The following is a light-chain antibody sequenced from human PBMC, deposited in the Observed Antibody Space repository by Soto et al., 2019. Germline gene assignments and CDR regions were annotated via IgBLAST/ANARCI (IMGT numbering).Light chain of an antibody. CDR1: QSISSN. V-gene: IGKV3-15*01. CDR2: GAS. Sequence: EVVMTQSPATLSVSPGERATLSCMASQSISSNLAWYQHKPGQAPRLLIYGASTRATGIPARFTGSGSGTDFTLTISSLQSEDFALYYCQQYNIWPRTFGQGTKVDIK. CDR3: QQYNIWPRT. J-gene: IGKJ1*01.